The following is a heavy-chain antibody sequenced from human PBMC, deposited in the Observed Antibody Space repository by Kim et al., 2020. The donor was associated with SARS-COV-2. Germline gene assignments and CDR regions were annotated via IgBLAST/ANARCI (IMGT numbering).Heavy chain of an antibody. D-gene: IGHD6-13*01. V-gene: IGHV4-4*02. Sequence: PSLKSRVTISVDKSKNQFSLKLSSVTAADTAVYYCARGGIAGGYYYGMDVWGQGTTVTVSS. J-gene: IGHJ6*02. CDR3: ARGGIAGGYYYGMDV.